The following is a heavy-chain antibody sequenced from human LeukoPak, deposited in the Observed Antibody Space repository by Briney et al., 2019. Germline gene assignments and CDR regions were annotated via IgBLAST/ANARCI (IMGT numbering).Heavy chain of an antibody. CDR2: INPNSGGT. Sequence: GASVKVSCKASGYTFTGYYMHWVRQAPGQGLEWMGRINPNSGGTNYTQKFQGRVPMTRDTSINTAYMDLSRLRSDDTAVYYCARGRNSVYYFNVVAPSYFDYWGQGTLVTVSS. CDR1: GYTFTGYY. D-gene: IGHD3-22*01. J-gene: IGHJ4*02. V-gene: IGHV1-2*06. CDR3: ARGRNSVYYFNVVAPSYFDY.